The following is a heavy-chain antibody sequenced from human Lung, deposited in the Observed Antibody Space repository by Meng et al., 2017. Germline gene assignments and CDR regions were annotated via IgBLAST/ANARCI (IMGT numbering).Heavy chain of an antibody. J-gene: IGHJ4*02. CDR3: SGHIDY. CDR2: IISKPDGETI. Sequence: GASLRLSCEGSGFTFSNAYMTWVRQVPGKRLEWVGRIISKPDGETIDYAAPVKGRFTISRDDSKNTVYLQMNSLKTEDTAVYYCSGHIDYWGQGTLVTVSS. V-gene: IGHV3-15*01. CDR1: GFTFSNAY. D-gene: IGHD5-12*01.